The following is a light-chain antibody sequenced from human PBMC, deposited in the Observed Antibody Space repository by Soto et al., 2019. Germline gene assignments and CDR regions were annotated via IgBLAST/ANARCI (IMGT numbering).Light chain of an antibody. CDR3: QQYNDWPLT. V-gene: IGKV3D-15*01. Sequence: EIVMTQSPATLSVSPGERVTLSCSASESVSSDLAWYQQEPGQAPRLLIQGASSRATDIPARISGSGSGTDFTLNISSLQSEDFAVYFCQQYNDWPLTVGGGTKVDNK. CDR2: GAS. CDR1: ESVSSD. J-gene: IGKJ4*01.